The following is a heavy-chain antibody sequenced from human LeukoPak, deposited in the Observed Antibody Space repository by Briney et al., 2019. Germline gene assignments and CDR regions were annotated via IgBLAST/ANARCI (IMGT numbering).Heavy chain of an antibody. J-gene: IGHJ4*02. CDR1: GGTFSSYA. D-gene: IGHD5-24*01. CDR3: ARGDGYNHQFDY. CDR2: IIPIFGTA. Sequence: ASVKVSCKASGGTFSSYAISWVRQAPGKELEWMGGIIPIFGTANYAQKFQGSVKITTDESTSAAYMELSSLRSEDTAVYYCARGDGYNHQFDYWGQGTLVTVSS. V-gene: IGHV1-69*05.